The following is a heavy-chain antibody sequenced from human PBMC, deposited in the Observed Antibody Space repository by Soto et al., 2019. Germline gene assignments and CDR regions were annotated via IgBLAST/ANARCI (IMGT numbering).Heavy chain of an antibody. J-gene: IGHJ6*02. CDR1: GFTFDDYA. Sequence: GGSLRLSCAASGFTFDDYAMHWVRQAPGKGLEWVSLISWDGGSTYYADSVKGRFTISRDNSKNSLYLQMNSLRAEDSAFYYCARKGTYYDFWSGFHAPCGMDVWGQGTTVTVSS. CDR3: ARKGTYYDFWSGFHAPCGMDV. D-gene: IGHD3-3*01. V-gene: IGHV3-43D*03. CDR2: ISWDGGST.